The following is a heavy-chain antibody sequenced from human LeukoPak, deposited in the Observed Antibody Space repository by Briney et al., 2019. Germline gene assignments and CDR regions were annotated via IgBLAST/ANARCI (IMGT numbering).Heavy chain of an antibody. CDR3: ARDKIPRNYYGSGSYYVPYFDY. Sequence: PSETLSLTCGVYGGSFSGYYWSWIRQPPRKGLEWIGETNHSGSTNSNPSLKSRVTISVDTSKNQFSLKLSSVTAADTAVYYCARDKIPRNYYGSGSYYVPYFDYWGQGTLVTVSS. D-gene: IGHD3-10*01. V-gene: IGHV4-34*01. CDR2: TNHSGST. J-gene: IGHJ4*02. CDR1: GGSFSGYY.